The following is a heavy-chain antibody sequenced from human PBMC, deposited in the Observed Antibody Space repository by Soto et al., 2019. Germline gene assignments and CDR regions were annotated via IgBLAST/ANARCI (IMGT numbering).Heavy chain of an antibody. CDR1: GGTFSSYA. J-gene: IGHJ6*02. CDR3: ASGPVTALYEHCYGMDV. Sequence: QVQLVQSGAEVKKPGSSVKVSCKASGGTFSSYAISWVRQAPGQGLEWMGGIIPIFGTANYAQKFQGRVTITADEYTSTAYMEPRSRRSEDTAVYYCASGPVTALYEHCYGMDVWGQGTTVTASS. CDR2: IIPIFGTA. V-gene: IGHV1-69*12. D-gene: IGHD2-21*02.